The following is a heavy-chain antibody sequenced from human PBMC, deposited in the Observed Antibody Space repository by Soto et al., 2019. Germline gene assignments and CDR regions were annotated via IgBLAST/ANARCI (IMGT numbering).Heavy chain of an antibody. J-gene: IGHJ6*02. CDR2: ISYDGSNK. Sequence: GGSLSLSCAAPGFTFSSYAMHWARQAPGKGLEWVAVISYDGSNKYYADSVKGRFTISRDNSKNTLYLRMNSLRAEDTAVYYCERDGDLPMDVWGQGTTVTVSS. V-gene: IGHV3-30-3*01. CDR1: GFTFSSYA. CDR3: ERDGDLPMDV. D-gene: IGHD2-21*02.